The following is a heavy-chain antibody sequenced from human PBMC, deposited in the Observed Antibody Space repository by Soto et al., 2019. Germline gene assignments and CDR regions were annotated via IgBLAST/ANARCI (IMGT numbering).Heavy chain of an antibody. J-gene: IGHJ4*02. D-gene: IGHD2-15*01. CDR2: ISGSGGST. Sequence: GWSLRLSCAASGFTFSSYAMSWVRQAPGKGLEWVSAISGSGGSTYYADSVKGRFTISRDNSKNTLYLQMNSLRAKDTAVYYCAKDRYCSGGSCYSGIYWGQGTLVTVSS. CDR1: GFTFSSYA. CDR3: AKDRYCSGGSCYSGIY. V-gene: IGHV3-23*01.